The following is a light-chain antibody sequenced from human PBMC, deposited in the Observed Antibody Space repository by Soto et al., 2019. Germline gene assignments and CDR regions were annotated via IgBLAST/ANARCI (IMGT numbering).Light chain of an antibody. CDR2: GAS. V-gene: IGKV3-20*01. J-gene: IGKJ1*01. CDR3: HQYAYSQT. CDR1: QSLSNNY. Sequence: EIVLTQSPGTLSLSPGERATLSCRASQSLSNNYLAWYQHKPGQAPRLLIYGASSRATGIPDRFSGSGSGTDFTLTISRLEPEDFAVYYCHQYAYSQTFGQGTKVEIK.